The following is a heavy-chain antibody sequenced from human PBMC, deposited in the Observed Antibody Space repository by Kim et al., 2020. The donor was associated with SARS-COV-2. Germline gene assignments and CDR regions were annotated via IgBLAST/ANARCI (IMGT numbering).Heavy chain of an antibody. J-gene: IGHJ3*02. CDR1: GYSFTSYW. CDR3: ARHGGVGVVTATGMGSDAFDI. Sequence: GESLKISCKGSGYSFTSYWIGWVRQMPGKGLEWMGIIYPGDSDTRYSPSFQGQVTISADKSISTAYLQWSSLKASDTAMYYCARHGGVGVVTATGMGSDAFDIWGQGTMVTVSS. CDR2: IYPGDSDT. V-gene: IGHV5-51*01. D-gene: IGHD2-21*02.